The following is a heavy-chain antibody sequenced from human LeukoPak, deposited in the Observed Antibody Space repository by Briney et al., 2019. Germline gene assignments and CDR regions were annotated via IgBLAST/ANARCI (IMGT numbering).Heavy chain of an antibody. Sequence: GGSLRLSCAASGFTFSSYAMHWVRQAPGKGLEYVSAISSNGGSTYCADSVKGRFTISRDNSKNTLYLQMNSLRAEDTAVFYCAKDSGRRYFDWLFDYWGQGTLVTVSS. CDR1: GFTFSSYA. V-gene: IGHV3-64*04. D-gene: IGHD3-9*01. CDR3: AKDSGRRYFDWLFDY. J-gene: IGHJ4*02. CDR2: ISSNGGST.